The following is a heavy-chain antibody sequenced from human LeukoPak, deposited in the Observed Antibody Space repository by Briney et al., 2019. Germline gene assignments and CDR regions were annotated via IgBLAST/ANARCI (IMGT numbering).Heavy chain of an antibody. J-gene: IGHJ4*02. D-gene: IGHD3-22*01. CDR2: IWYDGSNQ. V-gene: IGHV3-33*06. CDR1: GFTFSSYG. CDR3: AKGDSPDPFEH. Sequence: GRSLRLSCTASGFTFSSYGMHWVRQAPGKGLEWVAVIWYDGSNQQYADSVKGRFTISRDNSGNTVFLQMNSLRPEDTAVYYSAKGDSPDPFEHWGLGTLVTVSS.